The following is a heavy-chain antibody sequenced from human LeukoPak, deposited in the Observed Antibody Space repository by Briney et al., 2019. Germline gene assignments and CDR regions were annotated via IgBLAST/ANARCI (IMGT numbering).Heavy chain of an antibody. CDR3: AKDSGGYTYVFDY. CDR2: ISYDGSNK. D-gene: IGHD5-18*01. CDR1: GFTFSSYG. V-gene: IGHV3-30*18. Sequence: PGGSLRLSCAASGFTFSSYGMHWVRQAPGKGLEWMAVISYDGSNKYYADSVKGRFTISRDNSKNTLYLQMNSLRAEDTAVYYCAKDSGGYTYVFDYWGQGTLVTVSS. J-gene: IGHJ4*02.